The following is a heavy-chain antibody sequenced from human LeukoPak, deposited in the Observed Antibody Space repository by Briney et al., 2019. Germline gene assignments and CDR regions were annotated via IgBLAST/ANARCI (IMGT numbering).Heavy chain of an antibody. CDR1: GGSISSYY. CDR2: IYYSGIT. Sequence: SSETLSLTCTVSGGSISSYYWSWIRQPPGKGLEWIGYIYYSGITNYNPSLKSRVTISVDTSKNQFSLKLSSVTAADTAVYYCARGVYIAAAQYGYWGQGTLVTVSS. V-gene: IGHV4-59*01. J-gene: IGHJ4*02. CDR3: ARGVYIAAAQYGY. D-gene: IGHD6-13*01.